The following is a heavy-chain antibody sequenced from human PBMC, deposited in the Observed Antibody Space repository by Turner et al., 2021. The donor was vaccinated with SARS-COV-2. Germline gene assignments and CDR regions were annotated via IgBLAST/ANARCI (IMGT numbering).Heavy chain of an antibody. V-gene: IGHV3-7*01. J-gene: IGHJ3*02. CDR3: ARVSGAAVWGNYAFDI. CDR2: IKQDGSEK. Sequence: EVQLVESGGGLVQPGGSLRLSCAAPGFTFSRYWMSWVRQAPGKGPEWVANIKQDGSEKYYVDSVKGRFTISRDNAKNSLYLQMSSLRAEDTAVYYCARVSGAAVWGNYAFDIWGQGTMVTVSS. CDR1: GFTFSRYW. D-gene: IGHD3-16*01.